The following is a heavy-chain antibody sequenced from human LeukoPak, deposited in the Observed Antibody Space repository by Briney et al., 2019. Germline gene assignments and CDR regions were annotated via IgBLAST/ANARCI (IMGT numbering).Heavy chain of an antibody. D-gene: IGHD6-19*01. CDR1: GFTFSSYS. CDR3: TRRYSRAWNLDY. V-gene: IGHV3-33*08. CDR2: IWSDGSNK. J-gene: IGHJ4*02. Sequence: PGGSLRLSCAASGFTFSSYSMNWVRQAPGKGLEWVAVIWSDGSNKYYADSVKGRFTISRDNSKNTLYLQMNTLRAEDTAVYYCTRRYSRAWNLDYWGQGTLVTVSS.